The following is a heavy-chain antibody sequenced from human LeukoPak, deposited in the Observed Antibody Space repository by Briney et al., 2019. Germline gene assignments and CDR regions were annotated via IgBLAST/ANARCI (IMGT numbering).Heavy chain of an antibody. CDR2: IKQDGSEK. CDR1: GFTFSSYW. J-gene: IGHJ4*02. CDR3: VRDRYCSRTSCYYLDY. V-gene: IGHV3-7*01. D-gene: IGHD2-2*01. Sequence: GGSLRLSCAASGFTFSSYWMSWVRQAPGKGLEWVANIKQDGSEKNYVDSVKGRFTIFRDNAKSSLYLQMNSLRAEDTAVYYCVRDRYCSRTSCYYLDYWGQGTLVTVSS.